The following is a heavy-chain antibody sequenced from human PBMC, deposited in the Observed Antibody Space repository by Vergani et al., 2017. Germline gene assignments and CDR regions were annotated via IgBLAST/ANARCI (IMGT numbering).Heavy chain of an antibody. D-gene: IGHD4/OR15-4a*01. CDR2: IYTSGST. Sequence: QLQLQESGPGLVKPSETLSLTCTVSGGSISSSSYYWSWIRQPAGKGLEWIGRIYTSGSTNYNPSLKSRVTISVDTSKNQFSLKLSSVTAADTAVYYCARGLYGAGFDPWGQGTLVTVSS. J-gene: IGHJ5*02. CDR3: ARGLYGAGFDP. V-gene: IGHV4-61*02. CDR1: GGSISSSSYY.